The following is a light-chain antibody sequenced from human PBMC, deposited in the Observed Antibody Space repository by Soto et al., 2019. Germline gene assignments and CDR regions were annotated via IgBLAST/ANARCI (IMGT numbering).Light chain of an antibody. CDR2: GAS. V-gene: IGKV3-20*01. J-gene: IGKJ1*01. Sequence: EIVLTQSPGTLSLSPGERATLSCRASQSVRSSYLAWYQQKPGQAPRLLIYGASSRATGIPDRFSGSGSGTDFTLTISRLEPEDFAMYSCQPYVNSWTFGQGPKVEIK. CDR1: QSVRSSY. CDR3: QPYVNSWT.